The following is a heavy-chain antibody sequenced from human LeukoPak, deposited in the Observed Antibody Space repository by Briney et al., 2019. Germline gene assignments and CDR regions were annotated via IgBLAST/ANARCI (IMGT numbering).Heavy chain of an antibody. D-gene: IGHD3-22*01. Sequence: GGSLRLSCAASGFTVSSNYMSWVRQAPGKGLEWVSVIYSGGSTYYADSVKGRFTISRDNAKNSLYLQMNSLRAEDTAVYYCARADFLYYYDSSGYSYYFDYWGQGTLVTVSS. J-gene: IGHJ4*02. CDR1: GFTVSSNY. CDR3: ARADFLYYYDSSGYSYYFDY. V-gene: IGHV3-53*01. CDR2: IYSGGST.